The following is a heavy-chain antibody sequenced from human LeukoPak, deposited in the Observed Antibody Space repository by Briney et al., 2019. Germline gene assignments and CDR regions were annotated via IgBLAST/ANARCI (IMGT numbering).Heavy chain of an antibody. D-gene: IGHD5-24*01. CDR2: IYYSGST. CDR1: GGSISSSSYY. J-gene: IGHJ5*02. CDR3: ARDPALEWLQLPPTP. Sequence: SETLSLTCTVSGGSISSSSYYWGWIRQPPGKGLEWIGSIYYSGSTYYNPSLKSRVTISVDTSKNQFSLKLSSVTAADPAVYYCARDPALEWLQLPPTPWGQGTLVNVSS. V-gene: IGHV4-39*07.